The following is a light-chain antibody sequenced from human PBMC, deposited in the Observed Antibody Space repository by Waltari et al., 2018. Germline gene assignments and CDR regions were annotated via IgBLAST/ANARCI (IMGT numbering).Light chain of an antibody. V-gene: IGKV1-5*03. J-gene: IGKJ3*01. CDR1: QAINTW. CDR3: QQYNSYST. Sequence: QMTQSPSTLSASVGDRITITFRASQAINTWLAWYQQKPGKAPKLLIHRASTLETGVPSRFSGSGSGTEFTLTISSLQPEDFATYYCQQYNSYSTFGPGTRVDIK. CDR2: RAS.